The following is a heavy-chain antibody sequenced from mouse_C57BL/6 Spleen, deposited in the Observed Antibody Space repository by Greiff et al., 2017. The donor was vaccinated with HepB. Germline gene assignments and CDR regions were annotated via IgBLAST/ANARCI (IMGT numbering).Heavy chain of an antibody. V-gene: IGHV1-55*01. CDR2: IYPGSGST. Sequence: QVQLKQPGAELVKPGASVKMSCKASGYTFTSYWITWVKQRPGQGLEWIGDIYPGSGSTNYNEKFKSKATLTVDTSSSTAYMPLSSLTSEDSAVYYCARSMGNYDGYAMDYWGQGTSVTVSS. CDR1: GYTFTSYW. J-gene: IGHJ4*01. D-gene: IGHD1-1*01. CDR3: ARSMGNYDGYAMDY.